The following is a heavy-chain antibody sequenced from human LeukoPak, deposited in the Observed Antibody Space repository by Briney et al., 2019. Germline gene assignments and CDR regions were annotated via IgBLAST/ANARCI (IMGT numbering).Heavy chain of an antibody. CDR1: GASMSDYY. D-gene: IGHD3-9*01. Sequence: PSETLSLTCTVSGASMSDYYWSWIRQPPGKGLEWIGYIYYTGSTNYNPSLKSRVTKSVDTSKNQISLKLSSVTAADSAVYYCVRRVRYFGQNDYWGQGTPVTVSS. CDR3: VRRVRYFGQNDY. CDR2: IYYTGST. J-gene: IGHJ4*02. V-gene: IGHV4-59*08.